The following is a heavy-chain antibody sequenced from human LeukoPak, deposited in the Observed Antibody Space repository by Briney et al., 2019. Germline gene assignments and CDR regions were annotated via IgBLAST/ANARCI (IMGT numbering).Heavy chain of an antibody. D-gene: IGHD6-6*01. CDR1: GGSISSYY. CDR2: IYTSGST. J-gene: IGHJ5*02. Sequence: SETLSLTCTVSGGSISSYYWNWIRQPAGKGLEWIGRIYTSGSTNYNPSLKSRVTMSVDTSKNQFSLKLSSVTAADTAVYYCAGEYSSSSEFDPWGQGTLVTVSS. CDR3: AGEYSSSSEFDP. V-gene: IGHV4-4*07.